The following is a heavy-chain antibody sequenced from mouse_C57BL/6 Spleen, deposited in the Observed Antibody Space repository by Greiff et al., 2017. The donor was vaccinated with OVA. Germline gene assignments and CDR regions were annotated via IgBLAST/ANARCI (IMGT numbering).Heavy chain of an antibody. CDR1: GYTFTSYW. CDR3: AREGYDYDDGVYAMDY. J-gene: IGHJ4*01. Sequence: VQLQQPGAELVRPGSSVKLSCKASGYTFTSYWMHWVKQRPIQGLEWIGNIDPSDSETHYNQKFKDKATLTVDKSSSTAYMQLSSLTSEDSAVYYCAREGYDYDDGVYAMDYWGQGTSVTVSS. CDR2: IDPSDSET. V-gene: IGHV1-52*01. D-gene: IGHD2-4*01.